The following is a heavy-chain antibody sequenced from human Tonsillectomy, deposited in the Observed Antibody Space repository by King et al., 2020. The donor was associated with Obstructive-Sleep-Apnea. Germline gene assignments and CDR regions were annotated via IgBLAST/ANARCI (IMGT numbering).Heavy chain of an antibody. V-gene: IGHV3-9*01. J-gene: IGHJ3*02. CDR1: GFTFDDYA. CDR3: AKDRRRFYDILTGYAFDAFDI. D-gene: IGHD3-9*01. Sequence: QLVQSGGGLVQPGRSLRLSCAASGFTFDDYAMHWVRQAPGKGLEWVSGISWNSGSICYADSVKGRFTISRDNAKNSLYLQMNSLRAEGTALYYCAKDRRRFYDILTGYAFDAFDIWGQGTMVTVSS. CDR2: ISWNSGSI.